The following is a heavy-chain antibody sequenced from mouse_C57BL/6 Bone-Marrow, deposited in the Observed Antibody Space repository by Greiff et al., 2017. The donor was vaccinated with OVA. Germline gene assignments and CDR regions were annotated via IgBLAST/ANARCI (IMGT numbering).Heavy chain of an antibody. CDR3: AAYVGFAY. CDR2: INPSSGYT. D-gene: IGHD2-12*01. CDR1: GYTFTSYT. J-gene: IGHJ3*01. Sequence: QVQLQQSGAELARPGASVKMSCKASGYTFTSYTMHSVKQRPGQGLEWIGYINPSSGYTKYNQKFKDKATLTADKSSSTAYMQLSSLTSEDSAVYCCAAYVGFAYGGRGTRVTVSA. V-gene: IGHV1-4*01.